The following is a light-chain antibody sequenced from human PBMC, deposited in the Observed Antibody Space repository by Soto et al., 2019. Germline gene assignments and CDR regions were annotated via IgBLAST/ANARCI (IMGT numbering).Light chain of an antibody. CDR3: QQYSNSPIT. CDR1: QSVTSSF. CDR2: GAS. J-gene: IGKJ5*01. V-gene: IGKV3-20*01. Sequence: EIVLTQSPGTLSLSLGERATLSCRASQSVTSSFLAWFQQKPGQAPRLLIYGASSRATGIPDRFIGSGSGTDFTLTISRLGPEDFAVYYCQQYSNSPITFGQGTRLEIK.